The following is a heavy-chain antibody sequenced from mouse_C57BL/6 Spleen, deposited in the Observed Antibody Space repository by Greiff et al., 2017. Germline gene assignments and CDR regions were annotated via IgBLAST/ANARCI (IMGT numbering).Heavy chain of an antibody. CDR1: GYTFTSYW. CDR2: IDPSDSYT. D-gene: IGHD1-1*01. Sequence: QVQLQQPGAELVRPGTSVKLSCKASGYTFTSYWMHWVKQRPGQGLEWIGVIDPSDSYTNYNQKFKGKATLTVDTSSSTAYRQLSSLTSEDSAVYYCARDYYGSIPIAYWGQGTLVTVSA. CDR3: ARDYYGSIPIAY. J-gene: IGHJ3*01. V-gene: IGHV1-59*01.